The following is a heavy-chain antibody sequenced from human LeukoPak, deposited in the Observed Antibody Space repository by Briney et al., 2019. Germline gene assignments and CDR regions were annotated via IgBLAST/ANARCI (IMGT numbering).Heavy chain of an antibody. CDR1: GFTFSSYS. D-gene: IGHD3-22*01. J-gene: IGHJ1*01. CDR3: AKGGHRVVIISAHFQH. CDR2: ISGSGGST. V-gene: IGHV3-23*01. Sequence: GGSLRLFCAASGFTFSSYSMSWVRHAPGKGLEWGSSISGSGGSTYYADAVKGRFTISRDNSKNTLYLQMNSLRAEDTAVYYCAKGGHRVVIISAHFQHWGQGTLVTVSS.